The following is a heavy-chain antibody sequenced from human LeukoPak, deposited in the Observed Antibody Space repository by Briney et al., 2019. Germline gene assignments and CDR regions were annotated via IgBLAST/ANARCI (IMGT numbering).Heavy chain of an antibody. V-gene: IGHV1-18*01. J-gene: IGHJ5*02. CDR3: ARDLASAASLEWFDP. Sequence: ASVKVSCKTSGYTFTNYDISWVRQAPGQGLEWVGWISPSNGQTNYAQKFQARVVMTTDTSTNTAYKELRRLTSDDTAIYYCARDLASAASLEWFDPWGQGTLVTVSS. CDR2: ISPSNGQT. CDR1: GYTFTNYD. D-gene: IGHD2-2*01.